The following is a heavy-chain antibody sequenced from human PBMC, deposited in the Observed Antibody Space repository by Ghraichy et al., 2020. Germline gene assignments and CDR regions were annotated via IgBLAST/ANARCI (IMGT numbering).Heavy chain of an antibody. Sequence: GGSLRLSCAASGFNVSSNYMSWVRQAPGKGLEWVSVIYSGGSTYYADSVKGRFTISRDNSKNTMYLQMNSLRAEDTAIYYCARKASIAVAGKAFDIWGQGTMVTVSS. CDR3: ARKASIAVAGKAFDI. CDR1: GFNVSSNY. CDR2: IYSGGST. V-gene: IGHV3-53*01. D-gene: IGHD6-19*01. J-gene: IGHJ3*02.